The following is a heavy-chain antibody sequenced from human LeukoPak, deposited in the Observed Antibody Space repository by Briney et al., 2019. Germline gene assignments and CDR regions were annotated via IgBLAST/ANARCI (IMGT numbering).Heavy chain of an antibody. Sequence: GGSLRLSCAPSGFTFSRHGMHWVRQAPGKGLEWVAIISNDGSRKYYAHSVEGRFTISRDNAKNSLYLQMNSLRAEDTAVYYCARESRVPAANFDYWGQGTLVTVSS. CDR1: GFTFSRHG. J-gene: IGHJ4*02. CDR3: ARESRVPAANFDY. CDR2: ISNDGSRK. V-gene: IGHV3-30*03. D-gene: IGHD2-2*01.